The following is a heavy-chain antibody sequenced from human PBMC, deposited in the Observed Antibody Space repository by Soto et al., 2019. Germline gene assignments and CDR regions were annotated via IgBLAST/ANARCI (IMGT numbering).Heavy chain of an antibody. V-gene: IGHV3-33*01. J-gene: IGHJ6*02. CDR3: AREKKLLLGDSYYYYYGMDV. D-gene: IGHD3-22*01. CDR1: GFTFSSYG. Sequence: PGGSLRLSCAASGFTFSSYGMHWVRQAPGKGLEWVAVIWYDGSNKYYADSVKGRFTISRDNSKNTLYLQMNSLRAEDTAVYYCAREKKLLLGDSYYYYYGMDVWGQGTTVTVSS. CDR2: IWYDGSNK.